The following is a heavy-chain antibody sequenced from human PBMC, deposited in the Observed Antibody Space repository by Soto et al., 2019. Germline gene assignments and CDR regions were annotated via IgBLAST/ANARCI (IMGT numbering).Heavy chain of an antibody. CDR1: GFTFSSYC. V-gene: IGHV3-30*18. CDR3: AKEPKIQLWLHYFDY. D-gene: IGHD5-18*01. Sequence: GGSQRLSCAASGFTFSSYCMHWVRQAPGKGLEWVAVISYDGSNTYYADSVKGRFTISRDNSKNTLYLQMNSLRAEDTAVFYCAKEPKIQLWLHYFDYWGQGTLVTVSS. CDR2: ISYDGSNT. J-gene: IGHJ4*02.